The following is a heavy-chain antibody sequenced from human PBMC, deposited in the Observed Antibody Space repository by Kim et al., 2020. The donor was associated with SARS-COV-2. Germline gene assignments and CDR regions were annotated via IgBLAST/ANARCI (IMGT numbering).Heavy chain of an antibody. V-gene: IGHV3-30*04. CDR2: ISYDGSNK. J-gene: IGHJ6*01. Sequence: GGSLRLSCAASGFTFSSYAMYWVRQAPGKGLEWVAVISYDGSNKNYADCVKGRFTISRDNSKNTLYLQMNSLRGEDTAVFYCARDANRGYRYGWTYRYYG. D-gene: IGHD5-18*01. CDR3: ARDANRGYRYGWTYRYYG. CDR1: GFTFSSYA.